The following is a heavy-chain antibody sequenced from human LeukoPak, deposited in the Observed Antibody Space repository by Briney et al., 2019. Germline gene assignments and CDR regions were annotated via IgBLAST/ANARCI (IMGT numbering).Heavy chain of an antibody. J-gene: IGHJ3*02. CDR2: ISGSGGST. D-gene: IGHD4-4*01. Sequence: GGSLRLSCAASGFTFSNAWMSWVRQAPGKGLEWVSSISGSGGSTYYAASVKGRFTLSRDNSKNTLYLHMNSLRAEDTAVYYCARRNSDAFDIWGQGTMVTVSS. CDR3: ARRNSDAFDI. CDR1: GFTFSNAW. V-gene: IGHV3-23*01.